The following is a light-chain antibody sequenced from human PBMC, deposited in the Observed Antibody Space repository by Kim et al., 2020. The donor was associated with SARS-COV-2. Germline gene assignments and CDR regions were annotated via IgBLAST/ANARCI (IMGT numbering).Light chain of an antibody. J-gene: IGLJ2*01. V-gene: IGLV3-1*01. CDR1: KLGDKY. Sequence: VSTRKTASITCSGDKLGDKYACWYQQKPGQSPVLVIYQDSKRPSGIPERFSGSNAGNTATLTISGTQAMDEADYYCQAWDSSTVVFGGGTQLTVL. CDR3: QAWDSSTVV. CDR2: QDS.